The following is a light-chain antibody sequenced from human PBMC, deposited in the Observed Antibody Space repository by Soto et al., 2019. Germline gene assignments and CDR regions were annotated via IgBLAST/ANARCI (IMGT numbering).Light chain of an antibody. CDR2: TAS. Sequence: DIQMTQSPSTLAASVGDRVTITCRASQSISSWMAWYQQKPGKAPKLLIYTASSLQSGVPSRFSGSGSGTEFTLTIXSLQPDDFATYYCQQYHSWTFGQGTKVDIK. CDR1: QSISSW. J-gene: IGKJ1*01. V-gene: IGKV1-5*03. CDR3: QQYHSWT.